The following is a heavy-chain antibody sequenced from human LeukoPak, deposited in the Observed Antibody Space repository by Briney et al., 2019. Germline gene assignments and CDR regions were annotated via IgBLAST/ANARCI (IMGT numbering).Heavy chain of an antibody. CDR3: ARFFGSGSPFDP. CDR2: IYGGGNT. V-gene: IGHV3-53*04. J-gene: IGHJ5*02. CDR1: GFTVSSNY. Sequence: GGSLRLSCAASGFTVSSNYISWVRQAPGKGLEWVSIIYGGGNTFYADSVKGRFTISRNKSTNTLSLQMNSLRTEDTAVYHCARFFGSGSPFDPWGQGTLVTVAS. D-gene: IGHD3-10*01.